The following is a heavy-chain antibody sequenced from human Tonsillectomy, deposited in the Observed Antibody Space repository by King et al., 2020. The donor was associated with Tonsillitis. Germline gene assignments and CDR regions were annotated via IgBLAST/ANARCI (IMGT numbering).Heavy chain of an antibody. CDR2: IKSKTDGGTT. V-gene: IGHV3-15*01. Sequence: VQLVESGGGLVKPGGSLRLSCAASGFTFSNAWMSWVRQAPGKGLEWAGRIKSKTDGGTTDYAAPVKGRFTISRDDSKNTLYLQMNSLKTEDTAVYYCTTIGIYSGSYGDAFDIWGQGTMVTVSS. D-gene: IGHD1-26*01. CDR1: GFTFSNAW. CDR3: TTIGIYSGSYGDAFDI. J-gene: IGHJ3*02.